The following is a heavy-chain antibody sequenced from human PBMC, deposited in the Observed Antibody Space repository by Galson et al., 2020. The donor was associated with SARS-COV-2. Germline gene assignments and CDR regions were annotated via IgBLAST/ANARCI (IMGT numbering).Heavy chain of an antibody. D-gene: IGHD2-21*02. CDR3: ARRNCVVTSTFRGWFDP. Sequence: SETLSLTCAVYGGSFSGYCWTWIRQPPGKGLEWIGEVDHSGRTDYNPSLKSRVTTSIDTSKNQFSLRLSSVTAADTAEYYCARRNCVVTSTFRGWFDPWGQGTLVTVSS. J-gene: IGHJ5*02. CDR1: GGSFSGYC. V-gene: IGHV4-34*01. CDR2: VDHSGRT.